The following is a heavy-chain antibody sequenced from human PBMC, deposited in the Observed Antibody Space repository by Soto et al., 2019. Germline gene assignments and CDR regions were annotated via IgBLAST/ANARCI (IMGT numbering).Heavy chain of an antibody. J-gene: IGHJ4*02. Sequence: GGSLRLSCAASGFTFSSHDMHWVRQAIGKGLEWVSAIGTSGDTYYPGSVRGRFTISRENARNSLYLQMKSLRAEDTAVYYCARTGTSWYDYWGQGTLVTVSS. D-gene: IGHD6-13*01. V-gene: IGHV3-13*01. CDR3: ARTGTSWYDY. CDR1: GFTFSSHD. CDR2: IGTSGDT.